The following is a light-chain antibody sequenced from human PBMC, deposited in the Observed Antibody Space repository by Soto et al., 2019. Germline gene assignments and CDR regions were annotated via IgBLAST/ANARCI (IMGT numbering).Light chain of an antibody. J-gene: IGLJ1*01. CDR1: NSDVGAYSY. Sequence: LPQPASVSGSPGQSITISCTGTNSDVGAYSYVSWYQQYPGKAPKLLIYDVGARPSGISDRFSGSKSGNTASLTISGLQAEDEADYSCSSYTAFTTYVFGSGTKATVL. CDR3: SSYTAFTTYV. V-gene: IGLV2-14*03. CDR2: DVG.